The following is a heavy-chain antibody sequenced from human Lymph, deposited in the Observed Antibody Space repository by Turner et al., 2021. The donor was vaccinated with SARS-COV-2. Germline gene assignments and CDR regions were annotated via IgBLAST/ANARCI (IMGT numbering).Heavy chain of an antibody. CDR3: ANLYPTVSWEFPYGMDV. J-gene: IGHJ6*02. CDR1: GFTFNKYA. Sequence: EGQLLESGGGLVQPGGSLGLSCAASGFTFNKYAMSWVRQAPGKGLEWVSTISGSGGSTYYADSVKGRFIISRDNSKNTLYLQMNSLRAEDTAVYYCANLYPTVSWEFPYGMDVWGQGTTVTVSS. CDR2: ISGSGGST. D-gene: IGHD3-16*01. V-gene: IGHV3-23*01.